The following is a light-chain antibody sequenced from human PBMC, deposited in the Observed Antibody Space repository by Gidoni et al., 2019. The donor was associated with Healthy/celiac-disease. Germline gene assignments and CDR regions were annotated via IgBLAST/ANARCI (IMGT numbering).Light chain of an antibody. CDR3: AAWDASPNVDVV. V-gene: IGLV1-44*01. Sequence: QSVLTQQPSASGTPGQRVSISCSGSSSNIGSTTVNWYQPLPGPSPTLSIYRNTQRPSWVPDRFSGSKSGTSSSLAISGLQSEDEADYYCAAWDASPNVDVVFGGGTKLTVL. CDR2: RNT. J-gene: IGLJ2*01. CDR1: SSNIGSTT.